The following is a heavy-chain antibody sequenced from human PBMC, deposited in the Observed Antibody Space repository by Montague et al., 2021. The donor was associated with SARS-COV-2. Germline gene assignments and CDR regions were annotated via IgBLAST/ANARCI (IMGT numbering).Heavy chain of an antibody. CDR2: ISYDGSNK. V-gene: IGHV3-30*18. J-gene: IGHJ6*02. Sequence: SLSLSWSASGFTFSSYGIHWVRQAPGKGLEWVAVISYDGSNKHYADSVKGRFTISRDNSKNTLYLQMNGLRAEDTAVHYCAKDQGDCSSSRCFRGWTYYYYGMDVWGQGTTVTVSS. CDR1: GFTFSSYG. D-gene: IGHD2-2*01. CDR3: AKDQGDCSSSRCFRGWTYYYYGMDV.